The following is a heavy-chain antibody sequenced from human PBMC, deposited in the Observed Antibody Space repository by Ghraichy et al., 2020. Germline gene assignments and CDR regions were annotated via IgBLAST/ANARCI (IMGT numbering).Heavy chain of an antibody. J-gene: IGHJ5*02. V-gene: IGHV4-59*01. CDR1: GGSISSYY. CDR3: ARDREAMATNREYNWFDP. Sequence: SETLSLTCTVSGGSISSYYWSWIRQPPGKGLEWIGYIYYSGSTNYNPSLKSRVTISVDTSKNQFSLKLSSVTAADTAVYYCARDREAMATNREYNWFDPCCQGTLVTVS. CDR2: IYYSGST. D-gene: IGHD5-24*01.